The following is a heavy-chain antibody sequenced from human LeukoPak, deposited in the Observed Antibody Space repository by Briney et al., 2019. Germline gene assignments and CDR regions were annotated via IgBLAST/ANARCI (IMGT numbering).Heavy chain of an antibody. J-gene: IGHJ4*02. CDR1: GGSISSYY. CDR3: ARATYQHDFDY. D-gene: IGHD2-2*01. Sequence: PSETLSVTCTVSGGSISSYYWSWIRQPPGKGLEWIGYIYYSGSTNYNPSLKSRVTISVDTSKNQFSLKLSSVTAADTAVYYCARATYQHDFDYWGQGTLVTVSS. CDR2: IYYSGST. V-gene: IGHV4-59*01.